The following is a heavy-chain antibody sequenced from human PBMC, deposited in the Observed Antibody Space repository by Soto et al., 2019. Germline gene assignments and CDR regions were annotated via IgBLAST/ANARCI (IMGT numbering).Heavy chain of an antibody. V-gene: IGHV3-23*01. D-gene: IGHD3-22*01. Sequence: LSLTCAASGFTFSSYAMSWVRQAPGKGLEWVSAISGSGGSTYYADSVKGRFTISRDNSKNTLYLQMNSLRAEDTAVYYCANPPPDYYDSSGYYGAFDIWGQGTMVTVSS. CDR3: ANPPPDYYDSSGYYGAFDI. CDR1: GFTFSSYA. CDR2: ISGSGGST. J-gene: IGHJ3*02.